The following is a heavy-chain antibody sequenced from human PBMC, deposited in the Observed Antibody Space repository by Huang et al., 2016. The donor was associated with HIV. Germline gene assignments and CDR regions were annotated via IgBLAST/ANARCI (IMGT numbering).Heavy chain of an antibody. J-gene: IGHJ4*02. D-gene: IGHD3-3*01. CDR2: IRYDGNNY. V-gene: IGHV3-30*02. CDR1: GFTFGSCG. Sequence: QVQLVESGGGVVQPGGSLRLSCLASGFTFGSCGVHWVRQAPGKGLEWVAVIRYDGNNYYYADSVRCRCTISRDNSKDTLYLQMNRLRPDDSAVYYCAKDLTYTFGRHFDYWGRGTLVTVSS. CDR3: AKDLTYTFGRHFDY.